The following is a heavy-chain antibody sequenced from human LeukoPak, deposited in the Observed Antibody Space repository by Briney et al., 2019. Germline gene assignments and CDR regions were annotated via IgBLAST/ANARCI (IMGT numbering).Heavy chain of an antibody. D-gene: IGHD2/OR15-2a*01. J-gene: IGHJ4*02. V-gene: IGHV4-59*01. CDR2: IYYSGST. Sequence: PSETLSLTRTVSGDSMSSYYWSWIRQPPGKGLEYIGYIYYSGSTDYNPSLKGRVTISIDTSKNQFSLKLRSVTAADTAVYYCARTSFFYYYFDSWGQGTLVTVSS. CDR1: GDSMSSYY. CDR3: ARTSFFYYYFDS.